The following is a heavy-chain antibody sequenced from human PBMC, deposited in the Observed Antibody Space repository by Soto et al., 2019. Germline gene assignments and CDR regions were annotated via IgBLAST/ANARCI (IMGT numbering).Heavy chain of an antibody. J-gene: IGHJ5*02. D-gene: IGHD2-15*01. CDR3: ARDLYCSGGSCYPSDWFDP. Sequence: PGGSLRLSCAASGFTFSSYSMNWVRQAPGKGLEWVSYISSSSSTIYYADSVKGRFTISRDNAKNSLYLQMNSLRDEDTAVYYCARDLYCSGGSCYPSDWFDPWGQGTLVTVSS. CDR1: GFTFSSYS. V-gene: IGHV3-48*02. CDR2: ISSSSSTI.